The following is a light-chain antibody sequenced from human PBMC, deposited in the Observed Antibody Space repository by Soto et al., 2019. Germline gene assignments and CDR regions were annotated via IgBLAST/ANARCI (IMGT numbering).Light chain of an antibody. CDR2: GAS. CDR3: QQYDSSQLT. CDR1: QSVSSSY. Sequence: EIVLTQSPGTLSLSPGERATLSCRASQSVSSSYLAWYQQKPGQAPRLLIYGASSRATGIPDRFSGSGSGTGFTLAISRLEPEDLAVYYCQQYDSSQLTFGGGTKVEIK. V-gene: IGKV3-20*01. J-gene: IGKJ4*01.